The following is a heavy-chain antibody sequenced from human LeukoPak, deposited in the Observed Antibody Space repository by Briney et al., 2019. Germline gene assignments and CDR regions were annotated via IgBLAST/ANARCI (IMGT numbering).Heavy chain of an antibody. CDR2: IRYDGSNK. CDR3: TTDVIAAADFDY. V-gene: IGHV3-30*02. D-gene: IGHD6-13*01. Sequence: GGSLRLSCAASGFTFSSYGMHWVRQAPGKGLEWVAFIRYDGSNKYYADSVKGRFTISRDNSKNTLYLQMNSLRAEDTAAYYCTTDVIAAADFDYWGQGTLVTVSS. CDR1: GFTFSSYG. J-gene: IGHJ4*02.